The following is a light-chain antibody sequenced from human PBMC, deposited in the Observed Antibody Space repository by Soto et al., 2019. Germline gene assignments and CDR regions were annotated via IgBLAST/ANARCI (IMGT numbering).Light chain of an antibody. CDR3: QQYGSSPMYT. V-gene: IGKV3-20*01. J-gene: IGKJ2*01. CDR2: GAS. CDR1: QSVSSSY. Sequence: KVLTQSPGTLSLSPGERATLSCRASQSVSSSYLAWYQQKPGQAPRLLIYGASARATGIPDRFSGSGSGTDFTLSISRLEPEDFAVYYCQQYGSSPMYTFGQGTKLEIK.